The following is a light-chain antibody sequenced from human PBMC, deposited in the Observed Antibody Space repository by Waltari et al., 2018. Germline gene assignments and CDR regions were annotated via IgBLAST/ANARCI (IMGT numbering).Light chain of an antibody. V-gene: IGKV3-20*01. CDR3: QKYESLPAT. Sequence: EIVLTQSPGTLSLSPGERATLSCRASQSVGRSLGWYQQKPGQAPRLLIYDASRRATGIPDRFSGSGFGTDFSLTISRLEPEDFAVYYCQKYESLPATFGQGTKVEIK. CDR1: QSVGRS. CDR2: DAS. J-gene: IGKJ1*01.